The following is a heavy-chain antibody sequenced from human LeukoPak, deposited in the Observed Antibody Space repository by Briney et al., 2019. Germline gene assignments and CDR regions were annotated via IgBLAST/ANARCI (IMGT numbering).Heavy chain of an antibody. CDR2: IYKIGTT. J-gene: IGHJ4*02. CDR1: GDSVTGYY. D-gene: IGHD2-15*01. Sequence: SETLSLTCTVFGDSVTGYYLNWVRQPPGKGLEWIGHIYKIGTTNYNPALKSRLTISADTSKNQFSLKLRSVTAADTAVYYCVIGVGWQPDYWGQGALVTVSS. V-gene: IGHV4-59*02. CDR3: VIGVGWQPDY.